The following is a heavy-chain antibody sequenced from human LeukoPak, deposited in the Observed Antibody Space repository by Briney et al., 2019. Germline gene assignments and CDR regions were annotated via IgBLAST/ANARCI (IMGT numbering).Heavy chain of an antibody. V-gene: IGHV4-61*05. J-gene: IGHJ3*02. CDR1: GGSISSSSYY. D-gene: IGHD3-22*01. CDR3: ARHIPNLYYDSSGYPTGRAFDI. CDR2: IYYSGST. Sequence: NPSETLSLTCTVSGGSISSSSYYWSWIRQPPGKGLEWIGYIYYSGSTNYNPSLKSRVTISVDTSKNQFSLKLSSVTAADTAVYYCARHIPNLYYDSSGYPTGRAFDIWGQGTMVTVSS.